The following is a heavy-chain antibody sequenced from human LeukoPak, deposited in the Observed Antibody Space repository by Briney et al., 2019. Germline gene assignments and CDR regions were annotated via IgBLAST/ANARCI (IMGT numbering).Heavy chain of an antibody. CDR1: GYNFTKYW. V-gene: IGHV5-51*01. J-gene: IGHJ4*02. D-gene: IGHD5-18*01. CDR2: IYPGDSDT. CDR3: ARLPGGRGYSYELDY. Sequence: GESLKISCKGSGYNFTKYWIGWVRQMPGKGLEWMGIIYPGDSDTRYSPSFQGQVTISADKSISTAYLQWSSLKASDTAMYYCARLPGGRGYSYELDYWGQGTLVTVSS.